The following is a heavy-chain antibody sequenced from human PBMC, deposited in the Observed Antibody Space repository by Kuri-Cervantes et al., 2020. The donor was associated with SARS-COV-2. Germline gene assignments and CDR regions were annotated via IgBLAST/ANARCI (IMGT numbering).Heavy chain of an antibody. CDR3: ARVGYYYYGMDV. CDR2: INHSGST. CDR1: GYSISSGYY. V-gene: IGHV4-34*01. J-gene: IGHJ6*02. Sequence: SETLSLTCAVSGYSISSGYYWSWIRQPPGKGLEWIGEINHSGSTNYNPSLKSRVTISVDTSKNQFPLKLSSVTAADTAVYYCARVGYYYYGMDVWGQGTTVTVSS.